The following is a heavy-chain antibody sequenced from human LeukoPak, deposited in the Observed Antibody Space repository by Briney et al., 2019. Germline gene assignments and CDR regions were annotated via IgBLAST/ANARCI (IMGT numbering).Heavy chain of an antibody. J-gene: IGHJ6*03. CDR1: GGAISSGDYY. Sequence: PSQTLSLTCTVSGGAISSGDYYWSWIRQPPGGGLEWIGYISYSGNTYYNPSLKSRVTISLDTSKSQFSLKLSSVTAADTAVYYCARGTDANWGFNYYYMDVWGKGTTVTVSS. V-gene: IGHV4-30-4*08. CDR3: ARGTDANWGFNYYYMDV. D-gene: IGHD7-27*01. CDR2: ISYSGNT.